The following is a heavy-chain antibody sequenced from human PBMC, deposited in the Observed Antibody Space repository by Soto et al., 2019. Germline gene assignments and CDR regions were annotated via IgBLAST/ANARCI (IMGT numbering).Heavy chain of an antibody. Sequence: GGSLRLSCAASGFTFSSYAMSWVRQAPGKGLEWVSAISGSGGSTYYADSVKGRFTISRDNSKNTLYLQMNSLRAEDTAVYYCAKDRKYYGSGSPSGFDPWGQGTLVTVSS. D-gene: IGHD3-10*01. CDR1: GFTFSSYA. CDR3: AKDRKYYGSGSPSGFDP. CDR2: ISGSGGST. J-gene: IGHJ5*02. V-gene: IGHV3-23*01.